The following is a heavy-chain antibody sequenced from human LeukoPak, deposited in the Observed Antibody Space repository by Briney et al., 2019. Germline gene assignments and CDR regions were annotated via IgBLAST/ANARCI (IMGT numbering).Heavy chain of an antibody. J-gene: IGHJ4*02. CDR2: ISAYNGNT. D-gene: IGHD4-17*01. CDR1: GYTFTSYG. CDR3: ARGGEPTTVTTFRWFDY. V-gene: IGHV1-18*01. Sequence: ASVKVSCKASGYTFTSYGISWVRQAPGQGLEWMGWISAYNGNTNYAQKLQGRVTMTTDTSTSTAYTELRSLRSDDTAVYYCARGGEPTTVTTFRWFDYWGQGTLVTVSS.